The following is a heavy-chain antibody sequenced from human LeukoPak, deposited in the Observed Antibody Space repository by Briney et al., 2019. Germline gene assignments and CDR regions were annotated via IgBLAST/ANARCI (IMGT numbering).Heavy chain of an antibody. D-gene: IGHD2-2*01. Sequence: PSETLSLTCTVSGGSISSYYWSWIRQPAGKGLEWIGRIYTSGSTNYNPSLKSRVTMSVDTSKNQFSLKLSSVTAADMAVYYCAREAPYCSSTSCPYYYYYYYMDVWGKGTTVTVSS. CDR3: AREAPYCSSTSCPYYYYYYYMDV. CDR1: GGSISSYY. CDR2: IYTSGST. J-gene: IGHJ6*03. V-gene: IGHV4-4*07.